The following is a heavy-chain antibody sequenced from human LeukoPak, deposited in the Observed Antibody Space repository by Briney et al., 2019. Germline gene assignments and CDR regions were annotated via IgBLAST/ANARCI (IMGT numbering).Heavy chain of an antibody. J-gene: IGHJ4*02. CDR3: ARTGTYYSGMYYFDY. CDR1: GYTFTGYY. Sequence: ASVKVSCKASGYTFTGYYMHWVRQAPGQGLEGMGWVNPNSGGTNFAQNFQGRVTMTRDTSISTAYMELSRLRSDDAAVYYCARTGTYYSGMYYFDYWGQGTLVTVSS. V-gene: IGHV1-2*02. CDR2: VNPNSGGT. D-gene: IGHD3-10*01.